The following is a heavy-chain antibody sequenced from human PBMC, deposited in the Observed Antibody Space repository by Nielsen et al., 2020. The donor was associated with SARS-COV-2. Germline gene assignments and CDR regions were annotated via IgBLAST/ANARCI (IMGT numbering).Heavy chain of an antibody. CDR2: IGTTGDKT. CDR3: ARDLPVLLWFGGWVY. J-gene: IGHJ4*02. V-gene: IGHV3-23*01. D-gene: IGHD3-10*01. CDR1: GFSFSSYA. Sequence: GGSLRLSCAASGFSFSSYAMTWVRQAPGKGLEWVSSIGTTGDKTFYADSVKGRFTISRDNSKNTLYLQMNSLRAEDTAIYYCARDLPVLLWFGGWVYWGQGTLVTVSS.